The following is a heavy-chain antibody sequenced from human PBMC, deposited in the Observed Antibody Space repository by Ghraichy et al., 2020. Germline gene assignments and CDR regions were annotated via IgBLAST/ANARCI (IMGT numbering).Heavy chain of an antibody. CDR2: IYYSGST. D-gene: IGHD6-19*01. J-gene: IGHJ1*01. CDR1: GGSISSYY. V-gene: IGHV4-59*08. Sequence: SETLSLTCTVSGGSISSYYWSWIRQPPGKGLEWIGYIYYSGSTNYNPSLKSRVTISVDTSKNQFSLKLSSVTAADTAVYYCARSYSSGWGNEYFQHWGQGTLVTVSS. CDR3: ARSYSSGWGNEYFQH.